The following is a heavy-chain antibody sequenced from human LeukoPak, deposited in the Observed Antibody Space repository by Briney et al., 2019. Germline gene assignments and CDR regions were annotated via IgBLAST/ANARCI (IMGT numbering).Heavy chain of an antibody. Sequence: GESLKISCKGSGYSFTSYWIGWVRQMPGKGLEWMGIIYPGDSDTRYSPSFQGQVTISADKSISTAYLQWSSLKASDTAMYYCGVDIEKYSSSLVGAFDIWGQGTMVTVSS. V-gene: IGHV5-51*01. CDR2: IYPGDSDT. CDR3: GVDIEKYSSSLVGAFDI. J-gene: IGHJ3*02. D-gene: IGHD6-6*01. CDR1: GYSFTSYW.